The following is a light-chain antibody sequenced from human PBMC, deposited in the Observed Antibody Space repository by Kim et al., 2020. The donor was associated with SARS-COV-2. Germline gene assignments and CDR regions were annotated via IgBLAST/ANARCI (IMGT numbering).Light chain of an antibody. CDR1: SNDVGGYDF. J-gene: IGLJ2*01. V-gene: IGLV2-8*01. Sequence: QSALTQPPSASGSPGQSVTISCTGTSNDVGGYDFVSWYQQHPGEAPKLIIYEVFKRPSGVPDRFSGSKSGKTASLTVSGLQAEDEADYYCTSYAASNLMVFGGGTQLTVL. CDR2: EVF. CDR3: TSYAASNLMV.